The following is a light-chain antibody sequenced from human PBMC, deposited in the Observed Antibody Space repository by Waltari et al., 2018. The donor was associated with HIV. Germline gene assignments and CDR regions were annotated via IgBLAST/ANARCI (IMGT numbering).Light chain of an antibody. CDR1: QSISSF. CDR2: GAS. J-gene: IGKJ2*01. V-gene: IGKV1-39*01. Sequence: DIQMTQSPSSLSASVGDTVTITCRASQSISSFLNWYQQKPGKAPNLLIYGASSLQSGVPSRFIGSGFGTDFSLTISSLHPEDFALYFCQQTYSMYTFGQGTELEV. CDR3: QQTYSMYT.